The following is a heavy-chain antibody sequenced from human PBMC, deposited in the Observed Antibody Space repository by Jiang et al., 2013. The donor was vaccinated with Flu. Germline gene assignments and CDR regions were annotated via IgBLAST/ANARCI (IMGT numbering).Heavy chain of an antibody. CDR1: GGSIRTSSYC. D-gene: IGHD3-9*01. CDR2: IYSSGTT. J-gene: IGHJ4*02. V-gene: IGHV4-39*02. Sequence: GPGLVKPSETLSLTCTVSGGSIRTSSYCWGWIRQPPGKGLEWIASIYSSGTTYFNPSLKGRVTIAADTSRNHFSLNVSSVTAADTAVYYCARRSSGGVTGDPIDYVGPGNPGPPSP. CDR3: ARRSSGGVTGDPIDY.